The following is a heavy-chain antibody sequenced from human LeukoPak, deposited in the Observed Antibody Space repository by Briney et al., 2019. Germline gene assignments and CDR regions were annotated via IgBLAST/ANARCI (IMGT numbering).Heavy chain of an antibody. V-gene: IGHV1-2*02. CDR2: INPNNGGT. D-gene: IGHD2-2*01. J-gene: IGHJ5*02. CDR1: GYTFTGYY. Sequence: GASVKVSCKASGYTFTGYYMHWVRQAPGQGLEWMGWINPNNGGTNYAQKFQGRVTMARDTSISTAYMELSRLRSDDTAVYYCARPGYCSGTSCYDWFDPWGQGTLVTVSS. CDR3: ARPGYCSGTSCYDWFDP.